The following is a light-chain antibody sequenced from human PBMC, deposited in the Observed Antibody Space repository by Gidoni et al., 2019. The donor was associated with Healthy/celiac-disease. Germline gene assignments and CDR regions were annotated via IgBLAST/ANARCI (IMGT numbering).Light chain of an antibody. Sequence: EIVMTQSPATLSVSPGARATRSCRASQSVSSNLAWYQQKPGQAPRLLIYGASTRATGIPARFSGSGSGTEFTLTISSLQSEDFAVYYCQQYNNWPRTFGGGTKVEIK. CDR1: QSVSSN. J-gene: IGKJ4*01. CDR3: QQYNNWPRT. CDR2: GAS. V-gene: IGKV3-15*01.